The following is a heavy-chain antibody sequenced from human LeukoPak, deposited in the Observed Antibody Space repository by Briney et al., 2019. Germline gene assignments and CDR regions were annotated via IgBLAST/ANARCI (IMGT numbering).Heavy chain of an antibody. D-gene: IGHD3-16*01. CDR2: IYSGDNT. V-gene: IGHV3-66*02. CDR3: AGRRVLDASFDY. CDR1: GFTVSNNY. J-gene: IGHJ4*02. Sequence: PGGSLRLSCAASGFTVSNNYMSWVRQAPGKGLEWVSVIYSGDNTYYVESVKGRFNISRDNSKNTLFLQMNRLRAEDTAVYYCAGRRVLDASFDYWGQGTLVTVSS.